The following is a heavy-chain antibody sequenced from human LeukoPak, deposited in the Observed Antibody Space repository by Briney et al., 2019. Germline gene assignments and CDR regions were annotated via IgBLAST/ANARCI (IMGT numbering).Heavy chain of an antibody. J-gene: IGHJ3*02. CDR1: GFTFSSYW. CDR2: INSDGSST. D-gene: IGHD2-15*01. CDR3: ATERYCSGGSCSVDDAFDI. V-gene: IGHV3-74*01. Sequence: PGGSLRLSCAASGFTFSSYWMHWVRQAPGKGLVWVSRINSDGSSTSYADSVKGRFTISRDNAKNSLYLQMNSLRAEDTAVYYCATERYCSGGSCSVDDAFDIWGQGTMVTVSS.